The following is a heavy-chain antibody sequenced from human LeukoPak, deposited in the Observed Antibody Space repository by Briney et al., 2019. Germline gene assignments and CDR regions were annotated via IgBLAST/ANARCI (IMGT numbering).Heavy chain of an antibody. CDR2: ISYDGSNK. Sequence: PGGSLRLSCAASGFTFSSYAMHWVRQAPGKGLEWVAVISYDGSNKYYADSVKGRFTISRDNSKNTLYLQMNSLRAEDTAVYYCARGDYWGYGSGSYYPLDYWGQGTLVTVSS. V-gene: IGHV3-30*04. CDR1: GFTFSSYA. CDR3: ARGDYWGYGSGSYYPLDY. D-gene: IGHD3-10*01. J-gene: IGHJ4*02.